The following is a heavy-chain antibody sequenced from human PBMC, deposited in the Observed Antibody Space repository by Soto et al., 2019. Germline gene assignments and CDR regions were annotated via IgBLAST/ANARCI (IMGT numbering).Heavy chain of an antibody. Sequence: QVQLVQSGAEVKKPGSSVKVSCKASGGNFRSESINWVRQAPGQGLEWMGGIIPFFGTSDYAQKFQGRLRITADESTSTAYMELSSLRSQDTAVYYCARGQEVGGNSDAYDIWGQGTMVIVSS. V-gene: IGHV1-69*12. CDR3: ARGQEVGGNSDAYDI. CDR1: GGNFRSES. D-gene: IGHD2-21*02. J-gene: IGHJ3*02. CDR2: IIPFFGTS.